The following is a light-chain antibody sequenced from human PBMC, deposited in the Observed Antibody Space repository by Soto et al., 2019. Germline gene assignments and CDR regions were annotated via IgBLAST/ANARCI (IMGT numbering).Light chain of an antibody. V-gene: IGKV1-9*01. CDR2: AAS. Sequence: IQLTQSPSPLSASVGDSVPLTCRASQGISSYLAWYPQKPGKAPKLLIYAASTLQSGVPSRFSGSGSGTDFTLTISSLQTEDLATYYCQQLSTYPLAFGGGTRVEIK. CDR1: QGISSY. CDR3: QQLSTYPLA. J-gene: IGKJ5*01.